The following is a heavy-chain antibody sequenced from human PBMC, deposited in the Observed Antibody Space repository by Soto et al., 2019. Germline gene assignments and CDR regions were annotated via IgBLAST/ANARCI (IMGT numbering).Heavy chain of an antibody. CDR1: GFIFSDYA. Sequence: QVQLVESGGGVVQPGRSLRLSCAASGFIFSDYAMHWVRQAPGKGLEWGAVISYGGDNKYYADSVRGRFAISRDNLKNTLDLQMNSLNPEDTAVYHCAKARHSTSWYGLEADLWGQGTLVTVSS. D-gene: IGHD6-13*01. V-gene: IGHV3-30*09. CDR2: ISYGGDNK. J-gene: IGHJ4*02. CDR3: AKARHSTSWYGLEADL.